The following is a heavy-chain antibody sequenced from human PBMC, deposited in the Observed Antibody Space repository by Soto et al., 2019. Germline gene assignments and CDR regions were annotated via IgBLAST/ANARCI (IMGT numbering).Heavy chain of an antibody. CDR3: ARDAYLGSGSYAY. D-gene: IGHD3-10*01. CDR2: MWYDGSNK. V-gene: IGHV3-33*01. Sequence: QVQLVESGGGVVQPGRSLRLSCAASGFTFSSSGMHWVRQAPGKGLEWVALMWYDGSNKYYADSVKGRFTISRDNSKNTLYLQMNSLRAEDTAVYYCARDAYLGSGSYAYWGQGTLVTVSS. J-gene: IGHJ4*02. CDR1: GFTFSSSG.